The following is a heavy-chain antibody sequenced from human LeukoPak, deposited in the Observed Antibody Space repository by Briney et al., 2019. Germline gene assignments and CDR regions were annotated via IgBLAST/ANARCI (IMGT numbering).Heavy chain of an antibody. CDR3: ARESDSSAFDY. V-gene: IGHV4-59*12. J-gene: IGHJ4*02. Sequence: SETLSLTCTVSGGSMNSYYWSWIRQPPEKGLEWIGHIYYSGSTNYNPSLKSRVTMSVDTSKNQFSLKLSSVTAADTAVYYCARESDSSAFDYWGQGTLVTVSS. CDR2: IYYSGST. CDR1: GGSMNSYY. D-gene: IGHD6-19*01.